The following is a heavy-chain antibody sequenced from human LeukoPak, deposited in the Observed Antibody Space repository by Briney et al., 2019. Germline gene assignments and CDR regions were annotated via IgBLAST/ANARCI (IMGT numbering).Heavy chain of an antibody. J-gene: IGHJ4*02. CDR2: IRYDGSSE. D-gene: IGHD1-26*01. Sequence: PGGSLRLSCVASGFTFSTYGMHWVRQAPGKGLEWVAYIRYDGSSEYLDSVKGRFTISRDNSKNTLYLQMTSLRAEDTAVYYCTTEAPKPGSYYVYYWGQGTLVTVSS. CDR3: TTEAPKPGSYYVYY. V-gene: IGHV3-30*02. CDR1: GFTFSTYG.